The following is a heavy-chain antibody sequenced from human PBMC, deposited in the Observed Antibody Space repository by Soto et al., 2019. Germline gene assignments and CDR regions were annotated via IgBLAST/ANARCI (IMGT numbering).Heavy chain of an antibody. CDR1: DGSMNSDSSY. Sequence: SETLSLTCRVSDGSMNSDSSYWGWIRQPPGKGLEWIGVINHSGSTYHNLSLKGRVTMSVDASKNQLSLKLTSMTAADTAMYYCARHARSGGTHVNWFDPWGQGTLVTVSS. D-gene: IGHD2-15*01. CDR2: INHSGST. CDR3: ARHARSGGTHVNWFDP. J-gene: IGHJ5*02. V-gene: IGHV4-39*01.